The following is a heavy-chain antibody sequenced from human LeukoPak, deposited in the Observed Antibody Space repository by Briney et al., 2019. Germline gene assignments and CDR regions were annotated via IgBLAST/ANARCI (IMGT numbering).Heavy chain of an antibody. D-gene: IGHD3-22*01. CDR1: GFTLSTSW. Sequence: GGSLRLSCAASGFTLSTSWMGWVRQAPGKGLEWVANINQGGSEKHYVDSVRGRFSISRDTAKNSLSLQVNSLRAEDTAVYYCARIYDTTGYFDYWGQGTLVTVSS. V-gene: IGHV3-7*04. CDR3: ARIYDTTGYFDY. CDR2: INQGGSEK. J-gene: IGHJ4*02.